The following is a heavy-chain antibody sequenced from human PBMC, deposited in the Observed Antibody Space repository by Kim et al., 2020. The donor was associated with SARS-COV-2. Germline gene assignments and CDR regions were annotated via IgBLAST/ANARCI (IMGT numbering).Heavy chain of an antibody. CDR2: IYYTGST. D-gene: IGHD2-15*01. CDR1: GGSISSYY. Sequence: SETLSLTCTVSGGSISSYYWSWIRQSPGTGLEWIGYIYYTGSTNYNPSLKSRDTISVDTSRTQFSLKLTSVPAADTDVYYCARGGDYCGGGSCYHWFDPWGQGTLVTVSS. V-gene: IGHV4-59*08. J-gene: IGHJ5*02. CDR3: ARGGDYCGGGSCYHWFDP.